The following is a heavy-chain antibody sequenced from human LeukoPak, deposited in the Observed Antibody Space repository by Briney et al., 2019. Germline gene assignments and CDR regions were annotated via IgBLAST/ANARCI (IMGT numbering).Heavy chain of an antibody. V-gene: IGHV3-20*04. CDR1: GFTFDDYG. CDR2: ISWNGGST. CDR3: ARADIVVVVAANYYYMDV. J-gene: IGHJ6*03. Sequence: GGSLRLSCAASGFTFDDYGMSWVRQAPGKGLEWVSGISWNGGSTGYADSVKGRFTISRDNAKNSLYLQMNSLRAEDTALYYCARADIVVVVAANYYYMDVWGKGTTVTVSS. D-gene: IGHD2-15*01.